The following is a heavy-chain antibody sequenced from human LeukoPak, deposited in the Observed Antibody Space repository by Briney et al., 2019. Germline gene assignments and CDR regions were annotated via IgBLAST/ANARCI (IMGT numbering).Heavy chain of an antibody. CDR1: GFTFSGSA. CDR3: TSYYGSGSYSDY. D-gene: IGHD3-10*01. J-gene: IGHJ4*02. Sequence: GGSLKLSCAASGFTFSGSAMHWVRQASGKGLEWGGRIRSKANSYATAYAASVKGRFTISRDDSKNTAYLQMNSLKTEDTAVYYCTSYYGSGSYSDYWGQGTLVTVSS. V-gene: IGHV3-73*01. CDR2: IRSKANSYAT.